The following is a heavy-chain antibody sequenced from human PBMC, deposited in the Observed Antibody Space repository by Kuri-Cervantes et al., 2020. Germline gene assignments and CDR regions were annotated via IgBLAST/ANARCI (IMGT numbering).Heavy chain of an antibody. CDR3: ARDQPGHRY. D-gene: IGHD2-2*01. V-gene: IGHV3-33*01. Sequence: GESLKISCAASGFTFSSYGMHWVRQAPGKGLEWVAVIWYDGSNKYYADSVKGRFTISRDNSKNTLYLQINSLRAEDTAVYYCARDQPGHRYWGQGTLVTVSS. CDR1: GFTFSSYG. CDR2: IWYDGSNK. J-gene: IGHJ4*02.